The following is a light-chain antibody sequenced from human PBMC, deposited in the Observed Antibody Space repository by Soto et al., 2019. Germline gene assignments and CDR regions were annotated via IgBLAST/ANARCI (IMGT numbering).Light chain of an antibody. CDR1: QSVSTD. J-gene: IGKJ5*01. V-gene: IGKV3-15*01. CDR3: QQYNNWPLT. CDR2: GAS. Sequence: EVLVTQSPATLSVSPGEGVTLSCRASQSVSTDLAWYQQKPGQAPRLLIYGASIRAIGVPDRFSGSGSGTDFTFTISSLQSEDFAVYYCQQYNNWPLTFGQGTRLEI.